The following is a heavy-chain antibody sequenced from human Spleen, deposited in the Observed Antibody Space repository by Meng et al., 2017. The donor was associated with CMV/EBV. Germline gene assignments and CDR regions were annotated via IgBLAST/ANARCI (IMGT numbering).Heavy chain of an antibody. CDR1: GFTFSSYA. Sequence: GESLKISCAASGFTFSSYAMHWVRQAPGKGLEWVAVISYDGSNKYYADSVKGRFTISRDNAKNSLYLQMNSLRAEDTAVYYCARELLRFLEWFSYYGMDVWGQGTTVTVSS. V-gene: IGHV3-30-3*01. CDR3: ARELLRFLEWFSYYGMDV. D-gene: IGHD3-3*01. J-gene: IGHJ6*02. CDR2: ISYDGSNK.